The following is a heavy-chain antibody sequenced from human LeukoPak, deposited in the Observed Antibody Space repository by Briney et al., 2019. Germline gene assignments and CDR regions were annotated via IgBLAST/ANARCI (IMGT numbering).Heavy chain of an antibody. CDR1: GGSISSYY. CDR3: ARGSGYSYGSYYYYYMDV. CDR2: IYTSGST. D-gene: IGHD5-18*01. Sequence: SEILSLTCTVSGGSISSYYWSWIRQPAGKGLEWIGRIYTSGSTNYNPSLKSRVTMSVDTSKNQFSLKLSSVTAADTAVYYCARGSGYSYGSYYYYYMDVWAKGPRSPSP. J-gene: IGHJ6*03. V-gene: IGHV4-4*07.